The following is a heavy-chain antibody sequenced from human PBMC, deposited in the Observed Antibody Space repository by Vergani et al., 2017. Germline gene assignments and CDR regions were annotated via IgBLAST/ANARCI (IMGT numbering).Heavy chain of an antibody. CDR3: AKDDATTSFDY. CDR1: GFTFSSYA. V-gene: IGHV3-23*01. CDR2: ISGSGGKT. D-gene: IGHD1-1*01. Sequence: EVQLLESGGGLVQPGGSLRLSCAASGFTFSSYAMRWVRQAPGQGLEWVSAISGSGGKTYYADSVKGRVTITRDNSKNTLYLQMNSLRAEDTAVYYCAKDDATTSFDYWGQGTLVTVSS. J-gene: IGHJ4*02.